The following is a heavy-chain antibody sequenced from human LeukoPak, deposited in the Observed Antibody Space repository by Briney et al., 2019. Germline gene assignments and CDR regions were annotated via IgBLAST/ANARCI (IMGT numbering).Heavy chain of an antibody. Sequence: PGGSLRLSCAASGFTFSSYWMHWVRHAPGKGLVWVSRIKSDGSTNYSDSVKGRFTISRDNDKNTVSLQMNSLRAEDTGVYYCARAPSEIGGYYPEYFRHWGQGTLVTVSS. V-gene: IGHV3-74*01. CDR1: GFTFSSYW. CDR2: IKSDGST. J-gene: IGHJ1*01. CDR3: ARAPSEIGGYYPEYFRH. D-gene: IGHD3-22*01.